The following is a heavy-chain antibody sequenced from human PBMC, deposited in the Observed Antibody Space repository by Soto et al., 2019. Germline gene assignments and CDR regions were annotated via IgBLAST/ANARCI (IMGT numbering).Heavy chain of an antibody. CDR2: IWDDGSET. J-gene: IGHJ3*02. CDR1: GSIFIGYG. D-gene: IGHD2-2*01. Sequence: PGGSLRLSCVVPGSIFIGYGMHWVRQAPGKGLEWVAAIWDDGSETYYADSVKGRFTISRDNSKNTLYLQMNSLRAEDTAVYYCATKGYCSSTSCYAYRAFDIWGQGTMVTVSS. CDR3: ATKGYCSSTSCYAYRAFDI. V-gene: IGHV3-33*01.